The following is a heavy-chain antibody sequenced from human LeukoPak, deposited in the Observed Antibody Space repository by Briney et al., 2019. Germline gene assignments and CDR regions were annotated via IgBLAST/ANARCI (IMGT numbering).Heavy chain of an antibody. D-gene: IGHD6-19*01. V-gene: IGHV4-59*08. CDR1: GGSISSYY. CDR2: IYYSGST. Sequence: SETLSLTCTVSGGSISSYYWSWIRQPPGKGLEWIGYIYYSGSTNYNPSLKSRVTISVDTSKNQFSLKLSPVTAADTAVYYCARLSRSGWYRGSFDYWGQGTLVTVSS. J-gene: IGHJ4*02. CDR3: ARLSRSGWYRGSFDY.